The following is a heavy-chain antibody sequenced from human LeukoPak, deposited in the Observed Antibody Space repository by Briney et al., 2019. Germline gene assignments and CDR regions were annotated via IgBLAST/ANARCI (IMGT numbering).Heavy chain of an antibody. Sequence: PGESLKTSCEGSGYSFSNHWIAWVRQMPGNGLEWMGIIYPGDSDTRYSPSFQGQVTISADKSISTAYLQWSSLEASDTAMYYCTRHSASYYHGLDVWGQGTTVTVS. J-gene: IGHJ6*02. V-gene: IGHV5-51*01. CDR1: GYSFSNHW. CDR2: IYPGDSDT. CDR3: TRHSASYYHGLDV. D-gene: IGHD6-19*01.